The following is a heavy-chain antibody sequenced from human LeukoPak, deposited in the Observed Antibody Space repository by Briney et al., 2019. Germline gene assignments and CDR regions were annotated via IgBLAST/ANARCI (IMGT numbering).Heavy chain of an antibody. Sequence: GASVKVSCRASGYTFTDYYMHWVRQAPGKGLEWMGGFDPEDGETIYAQKFQGRVTMTEDTSTDTAYMELSSLRSEDTAVYYCATSGSYHLRLFDYWGQGTLVTVSS. J-gene: IGHJ4*02. V-gene: IGHV1-24*01. CDR1: GYTFTDYY. CDR3: ATSGSYHLRLFDY. CDR2: FDPEDGET. D-gene: IGHD1-26*01.